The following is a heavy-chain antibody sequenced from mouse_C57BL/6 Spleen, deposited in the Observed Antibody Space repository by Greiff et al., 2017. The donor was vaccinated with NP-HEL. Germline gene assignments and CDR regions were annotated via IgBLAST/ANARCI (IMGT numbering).Heavy chain of an antibody. D-gene: IGHD4-1*01. CDR2: IHPNSGST. V-gene: IGHV1-64*01. CDR3: ARSGSGTVDY. J-gene: IGHJ2*01. Sequence: VQLQQSGAELVKPGASVKLSCKASGYTFTSYWMHWVKQRPGQGLEWIGMIHPNSGSTNYNEKFKSKATLTVDKSSSTAYMQLSSLTSEDSAVYYCARSGSGTVDYWGQGTTLTVSS. CDR1: GYTFTSYW.